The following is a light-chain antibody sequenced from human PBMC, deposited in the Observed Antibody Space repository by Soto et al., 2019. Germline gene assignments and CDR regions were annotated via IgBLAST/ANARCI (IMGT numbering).Light chain of an antibody. J-gene: IGKJ1*01. CDR3: QQYNSYSGK. CDR1: DNIGPW. Sequence: DIQMTQSPSTLSAAIGDRVAITCRASDNIGPWVAWYQQKPGKAPKLMIYKAYTVETGAPSRFAGSGSGTGFTLTIARLQPDEFATYYCQQYNSYSGKCGQGTNVEV. CDR2: KAY. V-gene: IGKV1-5*03.